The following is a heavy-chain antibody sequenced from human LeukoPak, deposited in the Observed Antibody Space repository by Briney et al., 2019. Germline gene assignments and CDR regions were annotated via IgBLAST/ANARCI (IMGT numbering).Heavy chain of an antibody. CDR3: ARDRDILIPDY. CDR2: IYYSGST. V-gene: IGHV4-30-4*01. J-gene: IGHJ4*02. CDR1: GGSISSGDYY. Sequence: SQTLSLTCTVSGGSISSGDYYWSWIRQPPGKGLEWIGYIYYSGSTYHNPSLKSRVTISVDTSKNQFSLKLSPVTAADTAVYYCARDRDILIPDYWGQGTLVTVSS. D-gene: IGHD3-9*01.